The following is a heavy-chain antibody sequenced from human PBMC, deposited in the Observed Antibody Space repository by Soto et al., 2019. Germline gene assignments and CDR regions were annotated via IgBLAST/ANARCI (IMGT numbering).Heavy chain of an antibody. J-gene: IGHJ5*02. CDR2: IYYSGST. CDR3: ARHRQPRGGEPFDP. D-gene: IGHD2-15*01. CDR1: GGSISSSSYY. Sequence: SETLSLTCTVSGGSISSSSYYWGWIRQPPGKGLEWIGSIYYSGSTYYNPSLKSRVTISVDTSKNQFSLKLSSVTAADTAVYYCARHRQPRGGEPFDPWGQGTLVTVSS. V-gene: IGHV4-39*01.